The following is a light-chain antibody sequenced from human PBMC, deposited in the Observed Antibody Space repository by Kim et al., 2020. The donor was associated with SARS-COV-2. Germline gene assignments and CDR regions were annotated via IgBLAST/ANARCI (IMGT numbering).Light chain of an antibody. J-gene: IGKJ2*01. CDR3: QHRSSWPYT. V-gene: IGKV3-11*01. Sequence: EIVLTQSPATLSLSPGERATLSCRASQSVNSYLAWYQQKPGQAPRLLIYDASNRATGIPTRFSGTESGTDFTLTISSLEPGDFAVYYCQHRSSWPYTFGQGTKVDIK. CDR1: QSVNSY. CDR2: DAS.